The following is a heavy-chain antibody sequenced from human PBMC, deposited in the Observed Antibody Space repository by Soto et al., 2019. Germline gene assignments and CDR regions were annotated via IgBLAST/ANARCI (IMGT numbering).Heavy chain of an antibody. V-gene: IGHV3-23*01. J-gene: IGHJ6*02. CDR2: ISGSGGAT. D-gene: IGHD5-18*01. CDR1: GFTFSSFA. CDR3: AQCRALGTGFGYGNYYGMDV. Sequence: EEQLLESGGGLVQPGGSLRLSCETSGFTFSSFAMSWVRQAPGKGLEWVSSISGSGGATYYADSVRGRSTISRDNSKNPLFLQMGGLTADATAVYYCAQCRALGTGFGYGNYYGMDVWGHGTTVTVSS.